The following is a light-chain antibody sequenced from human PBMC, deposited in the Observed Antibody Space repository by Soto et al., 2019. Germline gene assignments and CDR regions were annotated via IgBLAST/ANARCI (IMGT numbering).Light chain of an antibody. CDR3: SSYTITSTLV. J-gene: IGLJ2*01. CDR1: SSDIGDYNF. Sequence: QSVLTQPASVSGSPGQSISISCTGTSSDIGDYNFVSWYQHHPGKPPKVIIYEVSNRPSGVSHRFAGSKSGNTASLTISGLQAEDETDYYCSSYTITSTLVFGGGTKVTVL. V-gene: IGLV2-14*01. CDR2: EVS.